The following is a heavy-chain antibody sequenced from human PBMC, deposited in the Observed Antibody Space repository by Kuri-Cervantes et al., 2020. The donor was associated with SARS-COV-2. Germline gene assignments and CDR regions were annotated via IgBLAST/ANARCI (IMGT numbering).Heavy chain of an antibody. CDR2: IYYIGST. J-gene: IGHJ4*02. D-gene: IGHD3-3*01. CDR1: GGSISSYY. Sequence: SETLSLTCTVSGGSISSYYWSWVRQPPGKGLEWIGYIYYIGSTNYNHSLQSRVTISVDTSKNQFSLKLSSVTAADTAVYYGARYTGLFGVDTNFDYWGQGTLVTVSS. CDR3: ARYTGLFGVDTNFDY. V-gene: IGHV4-59*12.